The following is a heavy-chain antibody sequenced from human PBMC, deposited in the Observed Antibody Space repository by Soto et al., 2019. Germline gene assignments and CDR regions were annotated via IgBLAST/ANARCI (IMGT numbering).Heavy chain of an antibody. CDR2: ISGSGGST. V-gene: IGHV3-23*01. CDR3: AKAPPIQLWSTDDYYYYMDV. J-gene: IGHJ6*03. D-gene: IGHD5-18*01. CDR1: GFTFSSYA. Sequence: AGGSLRLSCAASGFTFSSYAMSWVRQAPGKGLEWVSAISGSGGSTYYADSVKGRFTISRDNSKNTLYLKMNSLRAEDTAVYYCAKAPPIQLWSTDDYYYYMDVWGKGTTVTVSS.